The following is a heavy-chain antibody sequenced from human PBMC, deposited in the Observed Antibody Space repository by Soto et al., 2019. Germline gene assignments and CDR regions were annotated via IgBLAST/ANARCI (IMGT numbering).Heavy chain of an antibody. V-gene: IGHV3-23*01. CDR3: AKGQTTKWPFDF. J-gene: IGHJ4*02. CDR2: LDPTGSTT. Sequence: HAGGSLRLSCAASGLSFRRYTISWVRQAPGKGLEWVSALDPTGSTTYYADSVKGRFTISRDNSKNMVYLQMNSLRVADTAVYYCAKGQTTKWPFDFWGQGALVTVSS. CDR1: GLSFRRYT. D-gene: IGHD4-17*01.